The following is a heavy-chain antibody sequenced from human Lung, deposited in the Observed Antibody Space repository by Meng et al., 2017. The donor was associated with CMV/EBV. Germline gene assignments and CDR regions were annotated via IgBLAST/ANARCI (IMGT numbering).Heavy chain of an antibody. J-gene: IGHJ6*02. CDR2: IYYSGST. CDR3: ARDGGKYCSSTSCKSKYYYYGMDV. CDR1: GGSISSSSYY. V-gene: IGHV4-39*07. Sequence: SXTLSLXCTVSGGSISSSSYYWGWIRQPPGKGLEWIGSIYYSGSTYYNPSLKSRVTISVDTSKNQFSLKLSSVTAADTAVYYCARDGGKYCSSTSCKSKYYYYGMDVWXQGTTVTVSS. D-gene: IGHD2-2*01.